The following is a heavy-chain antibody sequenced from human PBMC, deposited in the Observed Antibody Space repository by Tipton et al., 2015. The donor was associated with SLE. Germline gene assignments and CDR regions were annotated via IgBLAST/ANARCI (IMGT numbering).Heavy chain of an antibody. V-gene: IGHV3-21*01. CDR3: ARALVQSPYYFDY. CDR1: GFTFSSYS. Sequence: SLRLSCAASGFTFSSYSMNWVRQAPGKGLEWVSSISSSSSYIYYADSVKGRFTISRDNAKNSLYLQMNSLRAEDTAVYYCARALVQSPYYFDYWGQGTLVTVSS. CDR2: ISSSSSYI. D-gene: IGHD2-2*01. J-gene: IGHJ4*02.